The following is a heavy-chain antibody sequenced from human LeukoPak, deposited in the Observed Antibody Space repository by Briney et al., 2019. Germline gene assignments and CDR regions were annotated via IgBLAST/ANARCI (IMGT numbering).Heavy chain of an antibody. CDR2: IWYDGNNK. V-gene: IGHV3-33*01. J-gene: IGHJ4*02. CDR3: ARGPLMTTVTTFDY. Sequence: PGGSLRLSCAASGFTFSSYGMHWVRQAPGKGLEWVAVIWYDGNNKYYADSVKGRFTISRDNSKNTLYLQMNSLRAEDTAVYYCARGPLMTTVTTFDYWGQGTLVTVSS. CDR1: GFTFSSYG. D-gene: IGHD4-17*01.